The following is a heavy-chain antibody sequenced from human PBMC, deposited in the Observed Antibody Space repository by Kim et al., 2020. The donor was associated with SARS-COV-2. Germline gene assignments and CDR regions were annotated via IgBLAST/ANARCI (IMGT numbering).Heavy chain of an antibody. J-gene: IGHJ4*02. D-gene: IGHD2-2*01. CDR1: GYTFTGYY. CDR3: ARDRYVAMLTSPDY. V-gene: IGHV1-2*02. CDR2: INPNSGGT. Sequence: ASVKVSCKASGYTFTGYYMHWVRQAPGQGLEWMGWINPNSGGTNYAQKFQGRVTMTRDTSISTAYMELSRLRSDDTAVYYCARDRYVAMLTSPDYWDQGTLVTVSS.